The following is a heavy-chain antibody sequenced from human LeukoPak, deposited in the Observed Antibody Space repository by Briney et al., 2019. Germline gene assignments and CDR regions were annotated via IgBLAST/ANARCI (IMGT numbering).Heavy chain of an antibody. CDR1: GFTFSNYP. J-gene: IGHJ4*02. V-gene: IGHV3-30*04. CDR2: ISSDGNEK. CDR3: ARDPDLPLVRAFDY. Sequence: GGSLRLSCAASGFTFSNYPMHWVRQAPGKGLEWVAVISSDGNEKHYADPVKGRFTISRDNAKNSLFLQMNSLRADDTAVYYCARDPDLPLVRAFDYWGQGTLVTVSS. D-gene: IGHD3-10*01.